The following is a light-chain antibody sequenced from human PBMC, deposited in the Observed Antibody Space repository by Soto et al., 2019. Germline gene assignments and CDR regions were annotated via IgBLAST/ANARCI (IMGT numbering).Light chain of an antibody. CDR1: QSVSSTY. CDR3: QQFGSSPLYT. J-gene: IGKJ2*01. CDR2: GAS. V-gene: IGKV3-20*01. Sequence: EIVLTQSPGTLSLSPGERVTLSCRASQSVSSTYLAWYQQKPGQAPRLRIYGASSRATGIPDRFSGSGSGTDFTLTISRLEPEDFAVYYCQQFGSSPLYTFGQGTKLEIK.